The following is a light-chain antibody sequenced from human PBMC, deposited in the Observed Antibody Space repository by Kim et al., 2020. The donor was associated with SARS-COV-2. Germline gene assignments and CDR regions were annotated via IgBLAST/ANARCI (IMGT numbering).Light chain of an antibody. CDR3: QQYTSSPVT. Sequence: PVARATLFCISSEIIITNYLAWYQQRPGLAPRLLVYDASTRATGIPERFTGSGSGTDFTLTITRLEPEDFAVYYCQQYTSSPVTFGQGTRLEIK. CDR1: EIIITNY. V-gene: IGKV3D-20*01. CDR2: DAS. J-gene: IGKJ5*01.